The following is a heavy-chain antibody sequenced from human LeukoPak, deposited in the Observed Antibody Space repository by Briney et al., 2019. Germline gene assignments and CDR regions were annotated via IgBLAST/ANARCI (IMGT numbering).Heavy chain of an antibody. CDR1: GFTFSSYA. CDR3: ARAPYDFWSGYSGYYYYGMDV. V-gene: IGHV3-30-3*01. D-gene: IGHD3-3*01. CDR2: ISYDGSNK. Sequence: GGSLRLSCAASGFTFSSYAMHWVRQAPGKGLEWVAVISYDGSNKYYADSVKGRFTISRDNSKNTLYLQMNSLRAEDTAVYYCARAPYDFWSGYSGYYYYGMDVWGRGTTVTVSS. J-gene: IGHJ6*02.